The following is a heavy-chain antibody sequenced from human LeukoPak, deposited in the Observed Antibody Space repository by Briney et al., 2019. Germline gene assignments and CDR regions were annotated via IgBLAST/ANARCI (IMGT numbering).Heavy chain of an antibody. D-gene: IGHD6-13*01. CDR2: INPNSGGT. J-gene: IGHJ6*02. Sequence: ASVKVSCKASGYTFTSYGISWVRQAPGQGLEWMGWINPNSGGTNYAQKFQGRVTMTRDTSISTAYMELSGLRSEDTAVYYCARGQWGQQLVQSPYYYGMDVWGQGTTVTVSS. CDR1: GYTFTSYG. V-gene: IGHV1-2*02. CDR3: ARGQWGQQLVQSPYYYGMDV.